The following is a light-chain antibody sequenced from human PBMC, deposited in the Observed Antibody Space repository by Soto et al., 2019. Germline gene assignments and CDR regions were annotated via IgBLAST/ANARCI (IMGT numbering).Light chain of an antibody. CDR1: QSISSY. V-gene: IGKV1-39*01. Sequence: IQMTQSPSSLSASVGDRVTITCRASQSISSYLNWYQQKPGKVPKLLIYTTSSLPSGVPSRFSGSASGTNFTLTISSLQPEDFATYYCQQSYSTPTFGPGTKVDIK. J-gene: IGKJ3*01. CDR2: TTS. CDR3: QQSYSTPT.